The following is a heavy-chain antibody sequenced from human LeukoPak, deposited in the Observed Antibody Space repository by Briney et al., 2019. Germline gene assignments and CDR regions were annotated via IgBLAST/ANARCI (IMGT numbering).Heavy chain of an antibody. CDR3: ARHDPIVGTPDAFDI. V-gene: IGHV4-61*09. J-gene: IGHJ3*02. D-gene: IGHD1-26*01. Sequence: SETLSLTCTVSGGSISSGSYYWSWIRQPPGKGLEWIGYIYSSGSTNYNPSLKSRVTISVDTSKNQFSLKLSCVTAADTAVYYCARHDPIVGTPDAFDIWGQGTMVTVSS. CDR1: GGSISSGSYY. CDR2: IYSSGST.